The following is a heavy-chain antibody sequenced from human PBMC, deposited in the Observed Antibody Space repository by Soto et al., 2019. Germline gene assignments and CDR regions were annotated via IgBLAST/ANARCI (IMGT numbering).Heavy chain of an antibody. CDR2: IYYSGST. D-gene: IGHD1-26*01. CDR3: ARAHRPSGSYYLFAFDI. CDR1: GFSISSYY. V-gene: IGHV4-59*01. Sequence: PSETLSLTCPFSGFSISSYYWSWIRQPPGKRLEWIGYIYYSGSTNYNPSLKSRVTISVDTSKNQFSLKLSSVTAADTAVYYCARAHRPSGSYYLFAFDIWGQGTMVTVSS. J-gene: IGHJ3*02.